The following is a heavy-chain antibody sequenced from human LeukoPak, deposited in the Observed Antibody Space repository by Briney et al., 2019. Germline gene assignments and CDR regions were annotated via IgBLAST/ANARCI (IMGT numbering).Heavy chain of an antibody. V-gene: IGHV3-53*01. Sequence: PGGSLRLSCAASGFTFGNYAMSWVRQAPGKGLEWVSVIYSGGNTYYADSVKGRFTISRDNSKNTLYLQMNSLRAEDTAVYYCAKDLPIDIWGQGTMVTVSS. CDR2: IYSGGNT. J-gene: IGHJ3*02. CDR1: GFTFGNYA. CDR3: AKDLPIDI.